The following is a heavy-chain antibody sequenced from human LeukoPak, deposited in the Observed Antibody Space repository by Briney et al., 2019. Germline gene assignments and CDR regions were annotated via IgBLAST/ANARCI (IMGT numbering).Heavy chain of an antibody. CDR3: AREWRYCSGDSRSWGTIDY. Sequence: PSQTLSLTCTVSGGSISSGSYYWSWIRQPAGKGLEWIGRIYSSGSTNYNPSLKSRVTMLVDTSKTQFSLQLSSVTAADTAVYYCAREWRYCSGDSRSWGTIDYWGQGTLVTVSS. J-gene: IGHJ4*02. V-gene: IGHV4-61*02. CDR1: GGSISSGSYY. D-gene: IGHD2-15*01. CDR2: IYSSGST.